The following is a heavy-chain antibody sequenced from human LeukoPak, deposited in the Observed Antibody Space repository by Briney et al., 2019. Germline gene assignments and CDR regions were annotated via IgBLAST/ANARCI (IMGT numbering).Heavy chain of an antibody. J-gene: IGHJ5*02. V-gene: IGHV3-48*03. Sequence: GGSLRLSCAASGFTFSSYEMNWVRQAPGKGLERVSYISSSGSTIYYADSVKGRFTISRDNAKNSLYLQMNSLRAEDTAVYYCAHSPGTMVRGGPWGQGTLVTVSS. CDR1: GFTFSSYE. CDR2: ISSSGSTI. D-gene: IGHD3-10*01. CDR3: AHSPGTMVRGGP.